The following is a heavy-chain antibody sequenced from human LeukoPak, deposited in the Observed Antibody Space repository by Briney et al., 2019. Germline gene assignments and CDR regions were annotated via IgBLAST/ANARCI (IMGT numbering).Heavy chain of an antibody. D-gene: IGHD3-3*01. Sequence: SVKVSCKASRGTFSSYAISWVRQAPGQGLEWMGGIIPIFGTANYAQKLQGRVTITADESTSTAYMELSSLRSEDTAVYYCARVTTIFGVVTQFDYWGQGTLVTVSS. J-gene: IGHJ4*02. CDR1: RGTFSSYA. V-gene: IGHV1-69*01. CDR2: IIPIFGTA. CDR3: ARVTTIFGVVTQFDY.